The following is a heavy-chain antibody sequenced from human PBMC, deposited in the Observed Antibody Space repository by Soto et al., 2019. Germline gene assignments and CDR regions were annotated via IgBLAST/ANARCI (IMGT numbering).Heavy chain of an antibody. J-gene: IGHJ3*02. Sequence: GGSLRLSCAASGFTFSSYAMSWVRQAPGKGLEWVSAISGSGGSTYYADSVKGRFTISRDNSKNTLYLQMNSLRAEDTAVYYCAKENSDFWSGYYPHDAFDIWGQGTMVTVSS. CDR1: GFTFSSYA. V-gene: IGHV3-23*01. D-gene: IGHD3-3*01. CDR3: AKENSDFWSGYYPHDAFDI. CDR2: ISGSGGST.